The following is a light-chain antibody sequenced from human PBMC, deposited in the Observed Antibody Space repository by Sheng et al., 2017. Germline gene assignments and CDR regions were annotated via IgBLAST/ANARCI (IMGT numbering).Light chain of an antibody. CDR3: QQYYTYPRT. J-gene: IGKJ1*01. CDR1: QSISSS. Sequence: AIRMTQSPSSFSASTGDRVTITCRASQSISSSLAWYQQKPGKAPELLIYAASTLQSGVPSRFSGSGSGTDFSLTISCLQSEDFATYYCQQYYTYPRTFGQGTKVEIK. V-gene: IGKV1-8*01. CDR2: AAS.